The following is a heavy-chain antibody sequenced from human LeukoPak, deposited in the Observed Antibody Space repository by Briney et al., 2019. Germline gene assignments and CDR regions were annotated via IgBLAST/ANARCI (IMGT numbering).Heavy chain of an antibody. Sequence: GGSLRLSCAASGFTVSGSAMHWVRQAPGKGLEWVAVISYDGNNKYYADSVKGRFTISRDNSKNTLYLQMNSLRAEDTAVYYCARGYCTNGVCPSLDYWGQGTLVTVSS. CDR1: GFTVSGSA. D-gene: IGHD2-8*01. CDR3: ARGYCTNGVCPSLDY. V-gene: IGHV3-30-3*01. CDR2: ISYDGNNK. J-gene: IGHJ4*02.